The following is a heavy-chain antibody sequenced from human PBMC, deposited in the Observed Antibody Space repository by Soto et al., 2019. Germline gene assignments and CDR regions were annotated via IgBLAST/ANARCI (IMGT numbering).Heavy chain of an antibody. D-gene: IGHD2-15*01. CDR1: GGTFSSYA. J-gene: IGHJ4*02. V-gene: IGHV1-69*01. CDR3: ARGPRGGLELYHYFDY. CDR2: IIPVFGST. Sequence: QEQLVQSGAEARKPGSSVRVSCKAAGGTFSSYAFTWVRQAPGQGVEWMGGIIPVFGSTSYAQKFQGRVTISADESTNTAYMELSSLRSEDTAVYYCARGPRGGLELYHYFDYWGQGTLVTVSS.